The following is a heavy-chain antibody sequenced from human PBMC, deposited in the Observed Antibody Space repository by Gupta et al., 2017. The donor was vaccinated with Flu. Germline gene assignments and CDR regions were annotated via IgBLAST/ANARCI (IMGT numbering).Heavy chain of an antibody. J-gene: IGHJ3*02. Sequence: IAWVRQMPGKGLEWMGIIYPGDSDIRYSPSFQGQVTVSADKSINTAYLQWHNLKASDTAMYYCAGVEMSAIGAVAFEIWGQGTMVTVSS. CDR2: IYPGDSDI. V-gene: IGHV5-51*01. CDR3: AGVEMSAIGAVAFEI.